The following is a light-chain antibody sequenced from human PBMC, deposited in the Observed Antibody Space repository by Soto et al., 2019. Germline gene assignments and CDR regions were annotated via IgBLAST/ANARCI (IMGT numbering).Light chain of an antibody. CDR3: QQYGSSRFT. Sequence: EIVLTQSPGTLSLSPGVRAILSCRGSQSVSSSYLAWYQQKPGQAPRLLIYGASSRATGIPDRFSGSGSGTDFTLTISRLEPEDFAVYYCQQYGSSRFTFGPGTKVDIK. V-gene: IGKV3-20*01. CDR2: GAS. CDR1: QSVSSSY. J-gene: IGKJ3*01.